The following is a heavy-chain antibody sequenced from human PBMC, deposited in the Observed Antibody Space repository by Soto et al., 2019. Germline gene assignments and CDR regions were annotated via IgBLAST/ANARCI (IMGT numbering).Heavy chain of an antibody. CDR3: ARDPDYDFWSGYPFY. Sequence: ASVKVSCKASGYTFTVYYMHCVLQSPVQGLEWMGCINPNSGGTNYAQKFQGRVTMTRDTSISTAYMELSRLRSDDTAVYYCARDPDYDFWSGYPFYWGQGTLVTVSS. D-gene: IGHD3-3*01. V-gene: IGHV1-2*02. CDR1: GYTFTVYY. J-gene: IGHJ4*02. CDR2: INPNSGGT.